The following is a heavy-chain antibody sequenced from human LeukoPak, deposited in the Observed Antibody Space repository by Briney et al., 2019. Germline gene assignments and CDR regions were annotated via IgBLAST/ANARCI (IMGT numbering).Heavy chain of an antibody. CDR1: GGSISSGDYY. CDR3: ARDQGIVATIGGYYYYGMDV. D-gene: IGHD5-12*01. V-gene: IGHV4-30-4*01. J-gene: IGHJ6*02. CDR2: ISYSGST. Sequence: NTSETLSLTCTVSGGSISSGDYYWSWIRQPPGQGLEWIGYISYSGSTYYNPSLKSRVTISVDTSKNQFSLKLSSVTAADTAVYYCARDQGIVATIGGYYYYGMDVWGQGTTVTVSS.